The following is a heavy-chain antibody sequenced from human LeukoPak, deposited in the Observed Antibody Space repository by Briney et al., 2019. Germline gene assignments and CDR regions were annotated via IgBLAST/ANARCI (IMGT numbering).Heavy chain of an antibody. CDR3: ARDRIPLGHDAFDI. CDR2: IYYSGST. V-gene: IGHV4-59*01. J-gene: IGHJ3*02. CDR1: AGNLSSYC. D-gene: IGHD5-18*01. Sequence: LAETLSLTCTVSAGNLSSYCWSWIRQPPGKETEKMGYIYYSGSTTCNPSLTSRGTISVDTSKNQFALKLSTVTAADTAVSYGARDRIPLGHDAFDIWGQGTMVTGSS.